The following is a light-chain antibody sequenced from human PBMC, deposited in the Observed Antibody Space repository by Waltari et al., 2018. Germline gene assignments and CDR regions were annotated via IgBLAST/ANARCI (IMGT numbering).Light chain of an antibody. CDR3: QQSFNVPT. J-gene: IGKJ1*01. CDR1: QSVSHY. CDR2: AAS. V-gene: IGKV1-39*01. Sequence: VCDRVTITCRASQSVSHYLSWYQQKPGRAPVLLIYAASSLQSGVPSRFSGSGSGTDFTLTISSLQPDDFASYFCQQSFNVPTFGPGTRVEVK.